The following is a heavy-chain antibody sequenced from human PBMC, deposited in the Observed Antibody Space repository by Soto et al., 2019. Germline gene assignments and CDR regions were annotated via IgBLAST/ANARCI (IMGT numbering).Heavy chain of an antibody. V-gene: IGHV1-69*01. CDR2: IIPIFGTA. D-gene: IGHD6-6*01. CDR3: ARDSTSGSASKDYYYGMDV. J-gene: IGHJ6*02. CDR1: GGTFSSYA. Sequence: QVQLVQSGAEVQKPGSSVKVSCKASGGTFSSYAISWVRQAPGQGLEWMGGIIPIFGTANYAQKFQGRVTITADESTSTAYMELSILRSEDTAVYYCARDSTSGSASKDYYYGMDVWGQGTTVTVSS.